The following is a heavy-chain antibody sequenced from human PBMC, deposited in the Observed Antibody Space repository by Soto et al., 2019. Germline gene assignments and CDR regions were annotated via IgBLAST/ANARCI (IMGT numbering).Heavy chain of an antibody. D-gene: IGHD3-9*01. CDR2: ISGSGGRT. J-gene: IGHJ5*02. CDR3: AKDGNPIPYLTGYYGLGWFDP. V-gene: IGHV3-23*01. CDR1: GFTFSSYA. Sequence: PGGSLRLSCAASGFTFSSYAMSWVRQAPGKGLEWVSAISGSGGRTYYADSVKGRFTISRDNSKNTLYLQMNSLRAEDTAVYYCAKDGNPIPYLTGYYGLGWFDPWGQGTLVTVSS.